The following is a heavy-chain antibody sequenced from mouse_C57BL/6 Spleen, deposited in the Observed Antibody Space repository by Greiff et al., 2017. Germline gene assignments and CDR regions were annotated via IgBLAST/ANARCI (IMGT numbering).Heavy chain of an antibody. CDR1: GYAFSSSW. J-gene: IGHJ3*01. CDR3: AYGGSDEFAY. V-gene: IGHV1-82*01. Sequence: VQVVESGPELVKPGASVKISCKASGYAFSSSWMNWVKQRPGKGLEWIGRIYPGDGDTNYNGKFKGKATLTADKSSSTAYMQLSSLTSEDSAVYFCAYGGSDEFAYWGQGTLVTVSA. CDR2: IYPGDGDT. D-gene: IGHD1-1*01.